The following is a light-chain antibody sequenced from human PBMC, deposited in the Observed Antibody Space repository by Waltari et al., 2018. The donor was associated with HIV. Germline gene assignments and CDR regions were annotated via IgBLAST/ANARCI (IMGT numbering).Light chain of an antibody. V-gene: IGLV2-14*01. CDR3: SSYTSSSAFVV. Sequence: QSALTQPASVSGSPGQSITISCTGTSSDVGGYNFVSWYLQHPGKAPKLMIYDVTKRPSGVSNRFSGSKSGNTASLTISGLQAEDEADYYCSSYTSSSAFVVFGGGTKLTVL. J-gene: IGLJ2*01. CDR2: DVT. CDR1: SSDVGGYNF.